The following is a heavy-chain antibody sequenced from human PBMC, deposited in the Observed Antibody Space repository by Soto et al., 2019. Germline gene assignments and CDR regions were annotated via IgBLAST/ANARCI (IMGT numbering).Heavy chain of an antibody. Sequence: GESLKISCKGSGYSFTSYWIGWVRQMPGKGLEWMGIIYPGDSDTRYSPSFQGQVTISADKSISTAYLQWSSLKASDTAMYYCARQMVRGVPYYYYYGMDVWGQGTTVTVSS. J-gene: IGHJ6*02. CDR3: ARQMVRGVPYYYYYGMDV. CDR1: GYSFTSYW. D-gene: IGHD3-10*01. CDR2: IYPGDSDT. V-gene: IGHV5-51*01.